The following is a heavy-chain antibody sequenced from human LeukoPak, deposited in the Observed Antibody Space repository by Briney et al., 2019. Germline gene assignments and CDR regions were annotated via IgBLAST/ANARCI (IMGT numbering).Heavy chain of an antibody. V-gene: IGHV4-39*01. CDR2: IYYNGNT. Sequence: SETLSLTCNVSGGSIGGHTFYWDWIRQPPGKGLEWIATIYYNGNTFYNPSLKSRVAISIDMSKSQFSLHLSSVAAADTAIYYCARLTALAGHRGAFDIWGPGTMVTVSS. D-gene: IGHD6-19*01. CDR3: ARLTALAGHRGAFDI. CDR1: GGSIGGHTFY. J-gene: IGHJ3*02.